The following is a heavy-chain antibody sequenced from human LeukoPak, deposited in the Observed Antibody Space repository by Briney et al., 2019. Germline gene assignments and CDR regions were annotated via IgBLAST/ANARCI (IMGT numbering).Heavy chain of an antibody. D-gene: IGHD3-3*01. CDR3: ARRAYDFWSGDYNYYSYMDT. Sequence: ASVKVSCKASGYTFTSYDINWVRQATGQGLEWMGWMNTNSGNTGYAQKFQGRVTMTRDTSTSTAYMELSSLRSECTAVYYCARRAYDFWSGDYNYYSYMDTWGKGTTVTVSS. CDR1: GYTFTSYD. J-gene: IGHJ6*03. V-gene: IGHV1-8*01. CDR2: MNTNSGNT.